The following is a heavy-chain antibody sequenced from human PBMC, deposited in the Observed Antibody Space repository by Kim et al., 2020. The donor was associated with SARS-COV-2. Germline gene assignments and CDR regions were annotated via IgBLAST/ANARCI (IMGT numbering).Heavy chain of an antibody. CDR3: ARGSMSLVLLWFGEDFDY. CDR1: GFTFSSYA. Sequence: GGSLRLSCAASGFTFSSYAMHWVRQAPGKGLEWVAVISYDGSNKYYADSVKGRFTISRDNSKNTLYLQMNSLRAEDTAVYYCARGSMSLVLLWFGEDFDYWGQGTLVTVSS. D-gene: IGHD3-10*01. CDR2: ISYDGSNK. J-gene: IGHJ4*02. V-gene: IGHV3-30*04.